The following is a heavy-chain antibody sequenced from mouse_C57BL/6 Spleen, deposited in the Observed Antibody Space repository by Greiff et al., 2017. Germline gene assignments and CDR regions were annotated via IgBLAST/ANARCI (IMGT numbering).Heavy chain of an antibody. J-gene: IGHJ2*01. CDR2: IYPGDGDT. CDR1: VYAFSSSW. D-gene: IGHD1-1*01. V-gene: IGHV1-82*01. CDR3: ARGLYYYGSGDYFDY. Sequence: QVQLKESGPELVKPGASVKISCKASVYAFSSSWMNWVKQRPGKGLEWIGRIYPGDGDTNYNGKFKGKATLTADKSSSTAYMQLSSLTSEDSAVYFCARGLYYYGSGDYFDYWGQGTTLTVSS.